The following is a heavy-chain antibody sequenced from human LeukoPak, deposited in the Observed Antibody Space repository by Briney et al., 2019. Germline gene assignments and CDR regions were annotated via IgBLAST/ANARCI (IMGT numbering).Heavy chain of an antibody. J-gene: IGHJ3*02. CDR2: IYPGDSDT. CDR1: GYSFTSYW. Sequence: GESLKISCKGSGYSFTSYWIGWARQMPGKGLEWMGIIYPGDSDTRYSPSFRGQVTISADKSISTAYLQWSSLKASDTAMYYCARLTYDILTGHSDASDIWGQGTMVTVSS. V-gene: IGHV5-51*01. D-gene: IGHD3-9*01. CDR3: ARLTYDILTGHSDASDI.